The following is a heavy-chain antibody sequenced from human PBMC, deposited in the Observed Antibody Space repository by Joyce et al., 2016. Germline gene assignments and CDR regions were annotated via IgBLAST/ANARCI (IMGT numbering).Heavy chain of an antibody. J-gene: IGHJ3*02. V-gene: IGHV3-53*01. Sequence: EAQVVESGGGLIQPGGSLRLSCAASGFSVNDNYMNWFRQAPGKGLEWVSVIYAGASTYYADSVKGRFTISRDNSKNTLYLQMNSLRAEDTAVYYCARLRSSWYSDAFDIWGQGTMVTVSS. CDR3: ARLRSSWYSDAFDI. D-gene: IGHD6-13*01. CDR1: GFSVNDNY. CDR2: IYAGAST.